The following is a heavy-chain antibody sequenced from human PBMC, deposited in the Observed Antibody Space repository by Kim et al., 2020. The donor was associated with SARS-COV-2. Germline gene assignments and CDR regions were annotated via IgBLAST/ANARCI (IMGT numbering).Heavy chain of an antibody. Sequence: VKGRLTISRDKCKDELYVQMNSLKAEDTAVYYCAKDDISSSKTRGDFDDWGQGTLVTVSS. D-gene: IGHD6-6*01. CDR3: AKDDISSSKTRGDFDD. J-gene: IGHJ4*02. V-gene: IGHV3-23*01.